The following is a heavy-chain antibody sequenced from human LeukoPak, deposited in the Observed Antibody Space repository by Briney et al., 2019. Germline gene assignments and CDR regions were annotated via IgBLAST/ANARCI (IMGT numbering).Heavy chain of an antibody. CDR1: GFTFSSYW. CDR3: ARGWGVPAALDAFDI. J-gene: IGHJ3*02. Sequence: PGGSLRLSCAASGFTFSSYWMSWVRQAPGKGLEWVANIKQDGSEKYYVDSVKGRFTISRDNAKNSLYLQMNSLRAEDTAVYYCARGWGVPAALDAFDIWGQGTMVTVSS. D-gene: IGHD2-2*01. CDR2: IKQDGSEK. V-gene: IGHV3-7*01.